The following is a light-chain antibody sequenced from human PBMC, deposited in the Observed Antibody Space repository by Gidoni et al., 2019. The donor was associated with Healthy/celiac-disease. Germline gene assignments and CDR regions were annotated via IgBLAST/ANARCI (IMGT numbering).Light chain of an antibody. J-gene: IGKJ4*01. Sequence: EIVMTQSPATLSVSPGESATLSCRASQSVSSNLAWYQQKPGQAHRLLIYGASTRATGIPARFSGSGSGTEFTLTISSLQSEDFAVYYCQQYNNWPPGDLTFGGGTKVEIK. CDR3: QQYNNWPPGDLT. V-gene: IGKV3-15*01. CDR2: GAS. CDR1: QSVSSN.